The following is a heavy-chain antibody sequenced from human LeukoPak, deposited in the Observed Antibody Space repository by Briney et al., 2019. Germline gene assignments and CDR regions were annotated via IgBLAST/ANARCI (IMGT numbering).Heavy chain of an antibody. J-gene: IGHJ4*02. V-gene: IGHV4-30-2*01. D-gene: IGHD1-20*01. CDR1: GGSISSGGYY. CDR2: IYHSGST. Sequence: SQTLSLTCTVSGGSISSGGYYWSWLRQPPGKGLEWIGYIYHSGSTYYNPSLKSRVTISVDRSKNQFSLKLSSVTAADTAVYYCARDVITGTGSGDYWGQGTLVTVSS. CDR3: ARDVITGTGSGDY.